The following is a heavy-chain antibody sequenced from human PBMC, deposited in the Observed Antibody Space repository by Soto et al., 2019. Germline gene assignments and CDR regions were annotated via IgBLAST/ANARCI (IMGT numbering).Heavy chain of an antibody. CDR3: ARIDKCSAQTSGWANRVDY. Sequence: EVQLLESGGGLVQPGGSLRLLCAGSGFAFNNYAMTWVRQAPGKGLEWVSTITNGGLSFYGEAVQGRFTISRDNTESTVYLQMNSLRAEDTAVYHCARIDKCSAQTSGWANRVDYGGQGTAVTVSS. CDR2: ITNGGLS. J-gene: IGHJ4*02. CDR1: GFAFNNYA. V-gene: IGHV3-23*01. D-gene: IGHD6-19*01.